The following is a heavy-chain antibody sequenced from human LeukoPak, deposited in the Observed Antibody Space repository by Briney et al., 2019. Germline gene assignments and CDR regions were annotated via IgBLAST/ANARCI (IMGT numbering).Heavy chain of an antibody. J-gene: IGHJ4*02. CDR1: GYTFTSYD. CDR2: MNPNSGNT. V-gene: IGHV1-8*03. D-gene: IGHD3-16*02. CDR3: ARGVNRGSYRYGSYYFDY. Sequence: ASVKVSCKTSGYTFTSYDINWVRQATGQGLEWMGWMNPNSGNTGYAQKFQGRVTITGNTSISTAYMELSSLRSEDTAVYYCARGVNRGSYRYGSYYFDYWGQGTLVTVSS.